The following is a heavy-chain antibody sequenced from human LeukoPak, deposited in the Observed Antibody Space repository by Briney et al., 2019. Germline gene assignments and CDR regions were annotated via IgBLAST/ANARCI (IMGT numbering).Heavy chain of an antibody. Sequence: GGSLRLSCAASGFTFSSYWMHWVRHAPGKGMVWVSRINSDGSSTSYADSVKGRFTISRDNAKNTLYLQMNSLRAEDTAVYYCAREGNWNEACDYWGQGTLVTVSS. CDR1: GFTFSSYW. J-gene: IGHJ4*02. D-gene: IGHD1-1*01. CDR3: AREGNWNEACDY. V-gene: IGHV3-74*01. CDR2: INSDGSST.